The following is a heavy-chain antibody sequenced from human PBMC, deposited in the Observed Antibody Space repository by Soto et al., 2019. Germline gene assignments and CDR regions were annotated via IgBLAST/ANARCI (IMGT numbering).Heavy chain of an antibody. D-gene: IGHD3-22*01. CDR1: GYTFTSYA. J-gene: IGHJ4*02. Sequence: ASVKVSCKASGYTFTSYAMHWVRQAPGQRLEWMGWINAGNGNTKYSQKFQGRVTITRDTSASTAYMELNSLRGEDTAVYYCAKEADISGYYPDYWGQGTQVTVSS. V-gene: IGHV1-3*01. CDR2: INAGNGNT. CDR3: AKEADISGYYPDY.